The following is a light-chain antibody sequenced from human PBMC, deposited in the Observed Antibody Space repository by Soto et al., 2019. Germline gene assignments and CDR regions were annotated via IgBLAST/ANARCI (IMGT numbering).Light chain of an antibody. CDR1: QSVGSD. CDR2: GAS. Sequence: EIVMTQSPATLSVSPGERATLSCRASQSVGSDLAWYQQKPGQAPRLLVYGASTRAIGIPARFTGSGSGTEFTLTISSLQSEDFAVYYCQQYNKWPPRTFGQGTKVDTK. V-gene: IGKV3-15*01. CDR3: QQYNKWPPRT. J-gene: IGKJ1*01.